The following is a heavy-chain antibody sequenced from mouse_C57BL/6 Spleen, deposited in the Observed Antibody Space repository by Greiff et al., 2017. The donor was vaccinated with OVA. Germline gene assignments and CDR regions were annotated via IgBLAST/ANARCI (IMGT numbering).Heavy chain of an antibody. D-gene: IGHD2-3*01. J-gene: IGHJ1*03. CDR3: ARMRVYDGYYVGYFDV. CDR1: GFSLSTFGMG. CDR2: IWWDDDK. Sequence: QVTLKESGPGILQPSQTLSLTCSFSGFSLSTFGMGVGWIRQPSGKGLEWLAHIWWDDDKYYNPALKSRLTISKDTSKNQVFLKIANVDTADTATYYCARMRVYDGYYVGYFDVWGTGTTVTVSS. V-gene: IGHV8-8*01.